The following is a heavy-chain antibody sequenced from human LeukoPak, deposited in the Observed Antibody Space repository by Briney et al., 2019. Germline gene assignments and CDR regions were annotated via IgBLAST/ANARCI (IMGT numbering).Heavy chain of an antibody. J-gene: IGHJ3*02. CDR1: GFTFSSYS. Sequence: GGSLRLSCAASGFTFSSYSMNWVRQAPGKGLEWVSYISSSSSTIYYADSVKGRFTISRDNAKNSLYLQMNSLRAEDTAVYYCASRQQLAKGYAFDIWGRGTMVTVSS. V-gene: IGHV3-48*01. CDR2: ISSSSSTI. D-gene: IGHD6-13*01. CDR3: ASRQQLAKGYAFDI.